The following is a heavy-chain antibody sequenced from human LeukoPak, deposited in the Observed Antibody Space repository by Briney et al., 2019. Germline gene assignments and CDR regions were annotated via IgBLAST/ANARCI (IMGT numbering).Heavy chain of an antibody. D-gene: IGHD5-18*01. CDR2: IKQDGSEK. CDR3: AKSLGYSYGHPFDY. V-gene: IGHV3-7*03. CDR1: GYRFSAYW. J-gene: IGHJ4*02. Sequence: GGSLRLSCAASGYRFSAYWMSWVRQAPGKGLEWVANIKQDGSEKYYGDSVKGRFTISRDNAKNSVYLQMNSLRAEDTAVYYCAKSLGYSYGHPFDYWGQGTLVTVSS.